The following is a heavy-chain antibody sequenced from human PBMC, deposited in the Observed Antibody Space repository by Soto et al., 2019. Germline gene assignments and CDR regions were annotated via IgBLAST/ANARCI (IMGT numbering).Heavy chain of an antibody. CDR3: ARAEGYCSGGSCYSWDYSYGMDV. D-gene: IGHD2-15*01. V-gene: IGHV4-59*01. CDR2: IYYSGCT. J-gene: IGHJ6*02. CDR1: GASISSYD. Sequence: GFLSSTGRVSGASISSYDWSWIRQPPGKALEWFGYIYYSGCTNYNPSLKSRVTISVDTSKNQFSLKLSSVTAEETAVYYCARAEGYCSGGSCYSWDYSYGMDVWGQGTTVTVYS.